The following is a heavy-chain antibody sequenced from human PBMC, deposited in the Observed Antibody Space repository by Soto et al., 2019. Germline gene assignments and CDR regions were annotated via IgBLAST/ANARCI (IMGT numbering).Heavy chain of an antibody. CDR3: ARSSRYCSGGSCYWEYYYYMDV. Sequence: QVQLQESGPGLVKPSETLSLTCTVSGGSISSYYWSWIRQPPGKGLEWIGYIYYSGSTNYNPSLTNLVTISVDTSKNQFSLKLSSVTAADTAVYYCARSSRYCSGGSCYWEYYYYMDVWGKGTTVTVSS. D-gene: IGHD2-15*01. V-gene: IGHV4-59*08. CDR2: IYYSGST. CDR1: GGSISSYY. J-gene: IGHJ6*03.